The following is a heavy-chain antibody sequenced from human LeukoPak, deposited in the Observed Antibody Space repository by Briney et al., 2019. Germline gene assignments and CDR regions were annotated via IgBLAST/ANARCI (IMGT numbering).Heavy chain of an antibody. J-gene: IGHJ5*02. V-gene: IGHV3-30*18. CDR2: ISYDGSDK. Sequence: GRSLILSCAASGFTFSTYGMHWVRQTPGKGLEWVAVISYDGSDKYYADSVKGRFTISRDNSKNTLYLQMNSLRAEDAAVYYCAKEHMVRGVIYYFDPWGQGTLVTVSS. CDR3: AKEHMVRGVIYYFDP. CDR1: GFTFSTYG. D-gene: IGHD3-10*01.